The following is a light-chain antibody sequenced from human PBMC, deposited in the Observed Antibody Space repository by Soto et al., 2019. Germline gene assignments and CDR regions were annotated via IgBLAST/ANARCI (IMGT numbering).Light chain of an antibody. Sequence: EIVLTQSPATLSLSPGERATLSCRASQSVSRSLAWYQQKPGQAPMLLIYDASSRAIGIPARFSGSGSGTDFTLTISSLEPEDFAVYYCQQRSNWPPGYTFGQGTKLEIK. CDR2: DAS. CDR3: QQRSNWPPGYT. J-gene: IGKJ2*01. V-gene: IGKV3-11*01. CDR1: QSVSRS.